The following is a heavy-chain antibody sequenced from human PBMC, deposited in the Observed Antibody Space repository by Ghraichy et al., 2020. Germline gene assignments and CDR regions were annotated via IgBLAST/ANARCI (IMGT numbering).Heavy chain of an antibody. D-gene: IGHD3-10*01. V-gene: IGHV4-59*01. CDR3: ARVSGSGSYYEGLDWYFDL. Sequence: ESLNISCTVSGGSISSYYWSWIRQPPGKGLEWIGYIYYSGSTNYNPSLKSRVTISVDTSKNQFSLKLSSVTAADTAVYYCARVSGSGSYYEGLDWYFDLWGRGTLVTVSS. J-gene: IGHJ2*01. CDR2: IYYSGST. CDR1: GGSISSYY.